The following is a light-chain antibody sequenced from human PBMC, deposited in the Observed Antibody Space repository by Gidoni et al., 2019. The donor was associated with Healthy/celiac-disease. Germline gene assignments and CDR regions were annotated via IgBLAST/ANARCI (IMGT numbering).Light chain of an antibody. V-gene: IGKV3-20*01. CDR3: QQYGSSPVCG. Sequence: EIVLTQSPGTLSLSPGERATLSCRASQSVSSSYLAWYQQKPGQAPRLLIYGASSRATGIPDRFSGSGSGTDFTLTISRLEPEDFAVYYCQQYGSSPVCGFGQGTKVESK. CDR1: QSVSSSY. CDR2: GAS. J-gene: IGKJ1*01.